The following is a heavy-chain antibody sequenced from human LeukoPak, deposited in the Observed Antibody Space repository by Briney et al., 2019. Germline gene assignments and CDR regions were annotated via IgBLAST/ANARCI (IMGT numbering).Heavy chain of an antibody. CDR1: GFSLSTSGVG. D-gene: IGHD4-23*01. CDR2: IYWDDDK. V-gene: IGHV2-5*02. Sequence: SGPTLVNPTQTLTLTCTFSGFSLSTSGVGVGWIRQPPGKALEWLALIYWDDDKRYSPSLKSRLTITKDTSKNQVVLTMTNMDPVDTATYYCARHPKDYGGNGNYFDYWGQGTLVTVSS. CDR3: ARHPKDYGGNGNYFDY. J-gene: IGHJ4*02.